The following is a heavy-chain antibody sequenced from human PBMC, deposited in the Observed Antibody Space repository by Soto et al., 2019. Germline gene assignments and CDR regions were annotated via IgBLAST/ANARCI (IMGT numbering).Heavy chain of an antibody. D-gene: IGHD3-22*01. CDR2: INPSGGST. CDR3: AREAINSSGYSRYFQH. J-gene: IGHJ1*01. Sequence: ASVKVSCKASGYTFTHYHVYWVRQAPGRGLEWLGMINPSGGSTPYAQNLQGRVTMTRDTSTNTVYMELSSLRSEDTAVYYCAREAINSSGYSRYFQHWGQGTLVTVSS. CDR1: GYTFTHYH. V-gene: IGHV1-46*01.